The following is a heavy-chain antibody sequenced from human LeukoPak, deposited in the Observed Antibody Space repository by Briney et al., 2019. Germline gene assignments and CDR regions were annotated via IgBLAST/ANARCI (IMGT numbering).Heavy chain of an antibody. CDR2: INPNSGGT. CDR1: GYTFTGYY. J-gene: IGHJ5*02. Sequence: ASVKVSCKASGYTFTGYYMHWVRQAPGQGLEWIGWINPNSGGTNYAQKFQGRVTMTRDTSISTAYMELSRLRSDDTVVYYCARGRGGVIVQPYNWFDPWGQGTLVTVSS. CDR3: ARGRGGVIVQPYNWFDP. D-gene: IGHD3-16*02. V-gene: IGHV1-2*02.